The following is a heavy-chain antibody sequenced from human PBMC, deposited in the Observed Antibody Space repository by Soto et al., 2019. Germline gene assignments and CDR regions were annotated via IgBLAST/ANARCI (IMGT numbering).Heavy chain of an antibody. D-gene: IGHD3-9*01. Sequence: LRLSCAASGFTFSSYAMSWVRQAPGKGLEWVSAISGSGGSTYYADSVKGRFTISRDNSKNTLYLQMNSLRAEDTAVYYCAKTLRYFDWFPVDYWGQGTQVTVSS. CDR2: ISGSGGST. CDR1: GFTFSSYA. V-gene: IGHV3-23*01. J-gene: IGHJ4*02. CDR3: AKTLRYFDWFPVDY.